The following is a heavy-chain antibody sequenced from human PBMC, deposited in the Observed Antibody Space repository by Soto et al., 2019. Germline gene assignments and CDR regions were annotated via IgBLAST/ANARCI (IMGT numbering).Heavy chain of an antibody. J-gene: IGHJ4*02. D-gene: IGHD2-21*02. Sequence: QVQLVESGGGVVQPGRSLRLSCAASGFTFSSYGMHWVRQAPGKGLEWVAVISYDGSNKYYADSVKGRFTISRDNSKNTLYLQMNSLRAEDTAVYYCAKGWRPLDYWGQGTLVTVSS. V-gene: IGHV3-30*18. CDR3: AKGWRPLDY. CDR2: ISYDGSNK. CDR1: GFTFSSYG.